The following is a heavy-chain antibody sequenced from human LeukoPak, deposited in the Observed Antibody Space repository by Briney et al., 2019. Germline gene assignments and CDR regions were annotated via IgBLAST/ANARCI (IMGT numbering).Heavy chain of an antibody. V-gene: IGHV3-53*01. CDR1: GFTVSSNH. Sequence: GGALRLSCAASGFTVSSNHMSWVRQAPGKGLNWVSIIYSGGTTYYADSVKGRFTISRDNSKNTLYLQMNRLRGEDTAVYYCARDADYGGSPDAFDIWGRGTIVTVSS. D-gene: IGHD4-23*01. CDR2: IYSGGTT. J-gene: IGHJ3*02. CDR3: ARDADYGGSPDAFDI.